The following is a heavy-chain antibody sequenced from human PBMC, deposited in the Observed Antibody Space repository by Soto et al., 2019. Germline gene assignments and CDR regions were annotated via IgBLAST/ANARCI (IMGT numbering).Heavy chain of an antibody. CDR1: GGSISCYY. CDR3: AREAVATLVGGHFDI. D-gene: IGHD5-12*01. J-gene: IGHJ3*02. Sequence: SETLSLTCTVSGGSISCYYWSWIRQPPGKGLEWIGYIYYSGSTNYNPSLKSRVTISVDTSKNQFSLKLSSVTAADTAVYYCAREAVATLVGGHFDIWGQGTMVTVSS. CDR2: IYYSGST. V-gene: IGHV4-59*01.